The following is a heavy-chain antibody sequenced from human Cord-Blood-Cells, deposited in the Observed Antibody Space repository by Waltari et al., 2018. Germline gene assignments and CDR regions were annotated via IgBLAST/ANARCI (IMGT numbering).Heavy chain of an antibody. V-gene: IGHV3-21*01. D-gene: IGHD3-10*01. Sequence: EVQLVESGGGLVKPGGSLRLSCAAFGFTFSSYSLHWVRQAPGKGLEWVSSISSSSSYIYYADSVKGRFTISRDNAKNSLYLQMNSLRAEDTAVYYCARGGGSGSYWGQGTLVTVSS. J-gene: IGHJ4*02. CDR1: GFTFSSYS. CDR3: ARGGGSGSY. CDR2: ISSSSSYI.